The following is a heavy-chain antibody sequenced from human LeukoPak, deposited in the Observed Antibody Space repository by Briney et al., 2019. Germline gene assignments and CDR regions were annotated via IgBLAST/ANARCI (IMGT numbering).Heavy chain of an antibody. CDR2: ISATGGST. Sequence: GGSLRPSCAASGFTFSSYAMSWVRQAPGKGLEWVSSISATGGSTYYADSVKGRFTISRDNSKNTLYLQMNSLRAEDTAVYYCAKGFIGYCSGGRCSTFDYWGQGTLVTVSS. CDR3: AKGFIGYCSGGRCSTFDY. V-gene: IGHV3-23*01. J-gene: IGHJ4*02. D-gene: IGHD2-15*01. CDR1: GFTFSSYA.